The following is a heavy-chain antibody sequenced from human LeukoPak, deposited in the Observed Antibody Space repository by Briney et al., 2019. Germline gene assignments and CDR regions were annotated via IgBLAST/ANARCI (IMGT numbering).Heavy chain of an antibody. J-gene: IGHJ4*01. Sequence: GGSLRLSCAASGFTFSDYYMSWIRQAPGKGLEWVASIRQDGGEKSYLDSVKGRFTISRDNTKNSLYLQINSLRAEDTAVYYCARDGTAAGLYFDLWGQGTLVTVSS. CDR1: GFTFSDYY. CDR2: IRQDGGEK. CDR3: ARDGTAAGLYFDL. V-gene: IGHV3-7*01. D-gene: IGHD6-13*01.